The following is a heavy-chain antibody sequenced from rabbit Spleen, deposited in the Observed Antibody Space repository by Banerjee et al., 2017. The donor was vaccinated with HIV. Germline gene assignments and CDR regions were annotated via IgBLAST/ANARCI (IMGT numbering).Heavy chain of an antibody. CDR1: GFYFSSGYY. Sequence: QEQLVESGGGLVKPGATLTLTCKASGFYFSSGYYMCWVRQAPGKGLELSACIATTSGSTYYASWAKGRFTISKTSSTTVTLQMTSLTAADTATYFCARDAGSSFSSYGMDLWGQGTLVTVS. J-gene: IGHJ6*01. CDR2: IATTSGST. D-gene: IGHD8-1*01. CDR3: ARDAGSSFSSYGMDL. V-gene: IGHV1S45*01.